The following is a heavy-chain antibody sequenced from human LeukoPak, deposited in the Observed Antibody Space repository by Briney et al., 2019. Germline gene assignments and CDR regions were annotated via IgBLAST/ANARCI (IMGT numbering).Heavy chain of an antibody. Sequence: GASVKVSCKASGYTFTRYYMHWVRQAPGQGLEWMGWINPNSGGTNYAQKFQGRVTMTRDTSISTAYMELRSLRSDDTAVYYCAREPHSSGWYGPRRDYWGQGTLVTVSS. D-gene: IGHD6-19*01. CDR2: INPNSGGT. J-gene: IGHJ4*02. CDR3: AREPHSSGWYGPRRDY. V-gene: IGHV1-2*02. CDR1: GYTFTRYY.